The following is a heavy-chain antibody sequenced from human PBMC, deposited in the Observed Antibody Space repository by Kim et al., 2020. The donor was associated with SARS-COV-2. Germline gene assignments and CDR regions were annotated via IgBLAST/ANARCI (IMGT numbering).Heavy chain of an antibody. V-gene: IGHV1-18*04. CDR2: VSAYNGNT. Sequence: ASVKVSCKASGYVFTSFGISWVRQAPGQGLEWVGWVSAYNGNTNYTQKFQGRVTMTTETSTTTAYMELKNLRSDDTAIYYCAREYHFDSRGLGRFWGQGT. J-gene: IGHJ4*02. D-gene: IGHD3-22*01. CDR3: AREYHFDSRGLGRF. CDR1: GYVFTSFG.